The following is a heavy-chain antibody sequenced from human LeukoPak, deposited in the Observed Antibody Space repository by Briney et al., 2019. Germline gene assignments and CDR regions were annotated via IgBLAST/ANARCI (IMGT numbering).Heavy chain of an antibody. CDR3: AGSGSYYYYYGMDV. Sequence: SETLSRTCTVTGGSISSYYWSWIRQPPGKGLEWIGYIYYTGNTNYNPSLKSRVTISVDTSKNQFSLKLSSVTAADTAVYYCAGSGSYYYYYGMDVWGQGTTVTASS. CDR2: IYYTGNT. J-gene: IGHJ6*02. V-gene: IGHV4-59*01. D-gene: IGHD1-26*01. CDR1: GGSISSYY.